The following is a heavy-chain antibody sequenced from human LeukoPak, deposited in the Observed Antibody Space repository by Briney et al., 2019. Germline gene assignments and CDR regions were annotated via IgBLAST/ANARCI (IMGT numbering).Heavy chain of an antibody. Sequence: SETLSLTCTVSGGSISSYYWSWIRQPPGKGLEWIGYIYYSGSTNYNPSLKSRVTISVDTSKNQFSLKLSSVTAADTAVYYCARGPKYYDFWSGWRAWFDPWGQGTLVTVSS. D-gene: IGHD3-3*01. CDR2: IYYSGST. V-gene: IGHV4-59*12. J-gene: IGHJ5*02. CDR1: GGSISSYY. CDR3: ARGPKYYDFWSGWRAWFDP.